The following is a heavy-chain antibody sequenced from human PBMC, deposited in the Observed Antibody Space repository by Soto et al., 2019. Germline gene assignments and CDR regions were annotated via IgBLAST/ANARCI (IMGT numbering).Heavy chain of an antibody. D-gene: IGHD4-4*01. CDR3: ARQTTVTTSYYYYDGMDV. CDR2: IYPGDSDT. Sequence: GESLKISCKGSGYSFTSYWIGWVRQMPGKGLEWMGIIYPGDSDTRYSPSFQGQVTISADKSISTAYLQWSSLKASDTAMYYCARQTTVTTSYYYYDGMDVWGQGTTVTVSS. V-gene: IGHV5-51*01. CDR1: GYSFTSYW. J-gene: IGHJ6*02.